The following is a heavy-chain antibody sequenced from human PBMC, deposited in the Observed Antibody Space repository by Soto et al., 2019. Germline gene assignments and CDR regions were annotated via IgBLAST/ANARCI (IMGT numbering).Heavy chain of an antibody. CDR1: GGSFSGYY. J-gene: IGHJ6*02. CDR3: ARFRTNSGWNGETYGMDV. Sequence: PSETLSLTCAVYGGSFSGYYWSWIRQPPGKGLEWIGEINHSGSTNYNPSLKSRVTISVDTSKNQFSLKLSSVTAADTAVYYCARFRTNSGWNGETYGMDVWGQGTTVTVSS. CDR2: INHSGST. D-gene: IGHD6-19*01. V-gene: IGHV4-34*01.